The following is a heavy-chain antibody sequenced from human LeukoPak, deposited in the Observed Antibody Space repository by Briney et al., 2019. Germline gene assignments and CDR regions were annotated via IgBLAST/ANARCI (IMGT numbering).Heavy chain of an antibody. CDR1: GGTFSSYA. D-gene: IGHD4-23*01. J-gene: IGHJ4*02. V-gene: IGHV1-69*04. Sequence: GSSVKASCKASGGTFSSYAISWVRQAPGQGLEWMGRIIPILGIANYAQKFQGRVTITADKPTSTAYMELSSLRSEDTAVYYCATPVDFDYWGQGTLVTVSS. CDR2: IIPILGIA. CDR3: ATPVDFDY.